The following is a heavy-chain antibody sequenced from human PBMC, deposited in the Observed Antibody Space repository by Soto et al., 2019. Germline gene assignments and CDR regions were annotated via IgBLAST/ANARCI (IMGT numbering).Heavy chain of an antibody. CDR2: ISGSGGST. J-gene: IGHJ6*02. Sequence: GGSLRLSCAASGFTFSSYAMSWVRQAPGKGLEWVSAISGSGGSTYYADSVKGRFTISRDNSKNTLYLQMNSLRAEDTAVYYCAKAGSITGTTAHFDYGMDVWGQGTTVTVSS. V-gene: IGHV3-23*01. D-gene: IGHD1-20*01. CDR3: AKAGSITGTTAHFDYGMDV. CDR1: GFTFSSYA.